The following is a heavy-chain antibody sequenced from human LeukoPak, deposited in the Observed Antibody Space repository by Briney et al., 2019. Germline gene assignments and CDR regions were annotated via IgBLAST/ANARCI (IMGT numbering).Heavy chain of an antibody. Sequence: GGSLRLSCATSGFTFSSSWMSWVRQAPGKGLECVANIKEDGREKYYVDSVKGRFTISRDNAKNSLYLQMSSLRAEDTAVYYCARGGRPDYWGQGALVTVSS. V-gene: IGHV3-7*01. CDR1: GFTFSSSW. CDR3: ARGGRPDY. CDR2: IKEDGREK. J-gene: IGHJ4*02. D-gene: IGHD3-10*01.